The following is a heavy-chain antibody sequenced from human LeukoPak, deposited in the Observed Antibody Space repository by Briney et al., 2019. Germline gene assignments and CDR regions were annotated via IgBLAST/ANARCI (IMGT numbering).Heavy chain of an antibody. CDR2: INPNSGGT. Sequence: ASVKVSCKASGYTFTGYYMHWVRQAPGQGLEWMGWINPNSGGTNYAQKFQGRVTMTRDTSISTAYMELSSLRSEDTAVYYCAREVVEMATIKNYFDYWGQGTLVTVSS. CDR1: GYTFTGYY. CDR3: AREVVEMATIKNYFDY. D-gene: IGHD5-24*01. V-gene: IGHV1-2*02. J-gene: IGHJ4*02.